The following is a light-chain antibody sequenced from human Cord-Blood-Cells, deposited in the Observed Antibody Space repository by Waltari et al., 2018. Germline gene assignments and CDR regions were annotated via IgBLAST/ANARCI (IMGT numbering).Light chain of an antibody. CDR3: QQSYSTPWT. CDR2: AAS. Sequence: DIQMTQSPSSLSASVGDRVSITCRPSQSISSYLNWYQQKPGKAPKLLIYAASRLQSGVPSRFSGSGSGTDFTLTISSLQPEDFATYYCQQSYSTPWTFGQGTKVEIK. CDR1: QSISSY. V-gene: IGKV1-39*01. J-gene: IGKJ1*01.